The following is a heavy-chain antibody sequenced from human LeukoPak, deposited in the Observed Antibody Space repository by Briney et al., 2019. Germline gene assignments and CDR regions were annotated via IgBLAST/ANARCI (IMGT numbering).Heavy chain of an antibody. CDR3: AKVARGLDYYYYYMDV. V-gene: IGHV3-7*03. CDR2: IKQDGSEK. Sequence: GGSLRLSCAASGFTFSSYAMSWVRQAPGKGLEWVAIIKQDGSEKYYVDSVKGRFTISRDNSKNTLYLQMNSLRAEDTAVYYCAKVARGLDYYYYYMDVWGKGTTVTVSS. CDR1: GFTFSSYA. D-gene: IGHD2-21*01. J-gene: IGHJ6*03.